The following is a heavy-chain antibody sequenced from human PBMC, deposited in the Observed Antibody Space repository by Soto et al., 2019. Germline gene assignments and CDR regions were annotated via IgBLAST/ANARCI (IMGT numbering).Heavy chain of an antibody. J-gene: IGHJ6*02. Sequence: SETLSLTCAVYGGSFSGYYWSWIRQPPGKGLEWIGEINHSGSTNYNPSLKSRVTISVDTSKNQFSLKLSSVTAADTAVYYCARGVHVDIVAKGGYGMDVWGQGTTVTVSS. V-gene: IGHV4-34*01. D-gene: IGHD5-12*01. CDR2: INHSGST. CDR3: ARGVHVDIVAKGGYGMDV. CDR1: GGSFSGYY.